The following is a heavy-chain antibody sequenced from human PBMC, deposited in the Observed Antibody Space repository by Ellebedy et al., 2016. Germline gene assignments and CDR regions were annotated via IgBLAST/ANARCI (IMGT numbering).Heavy chain of an antibody. Sequence: SQTLSLTXXVYGGSFSGYYWSWIRQPPGKGLEWIGEINHSGSTNYNPSLKSRVTISVDTSKNQFSLRLSSVTAADTAVYYCARVPIFGVVINHFFDYWGQGTLVTVSS. CDR2: INHSGST. CDR1: GGSFSGYY. CDR3: ARVPIFGVVINHFFDY. V-gene: IGHV4-34*01. D-gene: IGHD3-3*01. J-gene: IGHJ4*02.